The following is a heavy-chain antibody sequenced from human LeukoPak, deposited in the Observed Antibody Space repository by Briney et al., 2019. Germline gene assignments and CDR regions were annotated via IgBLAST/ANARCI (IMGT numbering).Heavy chain of an antibody. CDR3: ARSGSTGYSLDY. CDR1: GYSFTGYF. Sequence: GASVKVSCKASGYSFTGYFIHWVRQAPGQGLEWMGCIDPNSGDTKYAQKFQGRVSMPRDTSTRTAYMELSRLRSDDTAVYFCARSGSTGYSLDYWGQGTLVTVFS. V-gene: IGHV1-2*02. CDR2: IDPNSGDT. D-gene: IGHD3-22*01. J-gene: IGHJ4*02.